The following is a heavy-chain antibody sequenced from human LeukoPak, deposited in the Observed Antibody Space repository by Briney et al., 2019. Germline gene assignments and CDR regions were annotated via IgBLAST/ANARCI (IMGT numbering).Heavy chain of an antibody. CDR1: GFTFSSFA. CDR3: AKPRTTGLGWAQFDY. J-gene: IGHJ4*02. V-gene: IGHV3-23*01. CDR2: FDGNGPNT. D-gene: IGHD2-8*02. Sequence: GGSLRLSCAASGFTFSSFAMTWVRQAPGKGLEWVSGFDGNGPNTYYADSVKGRWTISRDNSRNTLYLEMNSLRPEDTAIYYCAKPRTTGLGWAQFDYWGQGSLATVSS.